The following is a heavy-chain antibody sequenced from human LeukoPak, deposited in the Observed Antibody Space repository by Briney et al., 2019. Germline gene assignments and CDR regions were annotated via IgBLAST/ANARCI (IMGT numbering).Heavy chain of an antibody. CDR2: ISGSGGST. Sequence: GGSLRLSCAASGFTFSSYAMSWVRQAPGKGLEWVSAISGSGGSTYYADSVKGRFTISRDNSKNTLCLQMNSLRAEDTAVYYCAKDHYYDSSGYYYGWDYFDYWGQGTLVTVSS. V-gene: IGHV3-23*01. CDR1: GFTFSSYA. J-gene: IGHJ4*02. CDR3: AKDHYYDSSGYYYGWDYFDY. D-gene: IGHD3-22*01.